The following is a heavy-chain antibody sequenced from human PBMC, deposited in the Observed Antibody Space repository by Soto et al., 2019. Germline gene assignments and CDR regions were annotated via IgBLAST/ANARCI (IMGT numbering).Heavy chain of an antibody. D-gene: IGHD3-22*01. CDR2: IWYDGSNK. CDR1: GFTFSSYG. J-gene: IGHJ4*02. Sequence: QVQLVESGGGVVQPGRSLRLSCAASGFTFSSYGMHWVRQAPGKGLEWVAVIWYDGSNKYYADSVKGRFTISRDNSKNTLYLQMNSRRAEDTAVYYCARDRLNYYDSSGYLIGYWGQGTLVTVSS. V-gene: IGHV3-33*01. CDR3: ARDRLNYYDSSGYLIGY.